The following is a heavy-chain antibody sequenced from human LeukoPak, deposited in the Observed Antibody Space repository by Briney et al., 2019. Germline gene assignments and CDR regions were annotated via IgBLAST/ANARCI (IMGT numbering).Heavy chain of an antibody. CDR1: GFIFSAYA. CDR2: ISYDGTNK. D-gene: IGHD3-10*01. J-gene: IGHJ4*02. V-gene: IGHV3-30-3*01. CDR3: ARGRITMVRGIFDY. Sequence: PGGSLRLSCAASGFIFSAYAMHWVRQAPGKGLQWVAVISYDGTNKYYADSAKGRFTISRDNSKNTLYLQMNSLRAEDTAVYYCARGRITMVRGIFDYWGQGTLVTVSS.